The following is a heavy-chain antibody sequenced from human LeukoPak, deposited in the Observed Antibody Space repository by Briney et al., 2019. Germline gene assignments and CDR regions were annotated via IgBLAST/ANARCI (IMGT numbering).Heavy chain of an antibody. J-gene: IGHJ5*02. V-gene: IGHV3-49*04. Sequence: GGSLRLSCTASGFTSGDYAMSWVRQAPGKGLEWVGFIRSKAYGGTTEYAASVKGRFTISRDDSKSITYLQVNSLKTEDTAVYYCTRAITMVRGVRWFDPWGQGTLVTVSS. D-gene: IGHD3-10*01. CDR3: TRAITMVRGVRWFDP. CDR2: IRSKAYGGTT. CDR1: GFTSGDYA.